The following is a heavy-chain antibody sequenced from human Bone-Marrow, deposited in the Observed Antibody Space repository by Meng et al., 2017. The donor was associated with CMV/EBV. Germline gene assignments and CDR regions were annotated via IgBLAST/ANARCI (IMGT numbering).Heavy chain of an antibody. J-gene: IGHJ4*02. V-gene: IGHV4-59*01. CDR2: NYYSGST. Sequence: SETLSLTCTVSGGSISSYYWSWIRQPPGKGLEWIGYNYYSGSTNYNPSLKSPVTISVDTSKNQFSLKLSSVAAADTAVYYCARGRLTFDYWGQGTLVTVSS. D-gene: IGHD3-9*01. CDR1: GGSISSYY. CDR3: ARGRLTFDY.